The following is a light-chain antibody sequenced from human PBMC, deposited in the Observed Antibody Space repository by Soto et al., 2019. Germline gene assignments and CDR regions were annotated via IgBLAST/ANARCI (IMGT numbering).Light chain of an antibody. V-gene: IGKV1-5*03. J-gene: IGKJ3*01. CDR2: KAS. CDR3: QEYSSYSPRFT. Sequence: DIQMTQSPSTLSASVGDRVTISCRASQSISSWLAWYQQKPGKAPKLLVYKASSLESGVPSRFSGSGSGTQFTLTISSLQPDDFATYYCQEYSSYSPRFTFGPGTKVDIK. CDR1: QSISSW.